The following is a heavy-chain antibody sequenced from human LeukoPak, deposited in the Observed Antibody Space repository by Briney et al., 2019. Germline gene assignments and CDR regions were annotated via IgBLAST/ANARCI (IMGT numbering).Heavy chain of an antibody. CDR2: ISGSGGGT. Sequence: GGSLRLSCAASGFTFSSHVMGWVRQAPGKGLEWVSTISGSGGGTYYADSVKGRFTISRDNSKNTLYLQMNSLRAEDAAVYYCAKGEWLAHFDYWGQGTLVTVSS. CDR1: GFTFSSHV. V-gene: IGHV3-23*01. D-gene: IGHD6-19*01. J-gene: IGHJ4*02. CDR3: AKGEWLAHFDY.